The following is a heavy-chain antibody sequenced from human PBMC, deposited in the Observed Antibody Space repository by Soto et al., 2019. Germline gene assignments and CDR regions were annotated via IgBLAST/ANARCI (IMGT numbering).Heavy chain of an antibody. CDR1: GFTFSSYW. D-gene: IGHD6-13*01. J-gene: IGHJ3*02. V-gene: IGHV3-7*03. CDR3: ARESRKRQLVRHGDDAFDI. CDR2: IKQDGSEK. Sequence: SLRLSCAASGFTFSSYWMSWVRQAPGKGLEWVANIKQDGSEKYYVDSVKGRFTISRDNAKNSLYLQMNSLRAEDTAVYYCARESRKRQLVRHGDDAFDIWGQGTMVTVSS.